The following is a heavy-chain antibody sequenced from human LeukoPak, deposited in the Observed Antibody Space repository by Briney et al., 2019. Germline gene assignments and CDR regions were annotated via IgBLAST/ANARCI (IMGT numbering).Heavy chain of an antibody. D-gene: IGHD6-13*01. CDR2: IIPMLGIA. V-gene: IGHV1-69*04. CDR1: GGTFSSYA. CDR3: ARDRLGQGGEQQLVPHAFDI. Sequence: ASVKVSCKASGGTFSSYAISWVRQAPGQGLEWMGRIIPMLGIANYAQKFQGRVTITADESTSTAYMELSSLRSEDTAVYYCARDRLGQGGEQQLVPHAFDIWGQGTMVTVSS. J-gene: IGHJ3*02.